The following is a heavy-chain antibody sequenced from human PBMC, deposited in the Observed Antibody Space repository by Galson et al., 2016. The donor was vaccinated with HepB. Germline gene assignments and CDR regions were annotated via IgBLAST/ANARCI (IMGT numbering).Heavy chain of an antibody. V-gene: IGHV3-48*01. D-gene: IGHD3-9*01. CDR2: ISASSSTI. J-gene: IGHJ4*02. CDR3: ARDRGGNYDILTGHYNVGFFDY. CDR1: GFTFSSYS. Sequence: SLRLSCAASGFTFSSYSMNWVRQAPGKGLEWVSYISASSSTIYYADSVKGRFTISRDNAKNSLYLQMNSLRAEDTAVYYCARDRGGNYDILTGHYNVGFFDYWGQGTLVTVSS.